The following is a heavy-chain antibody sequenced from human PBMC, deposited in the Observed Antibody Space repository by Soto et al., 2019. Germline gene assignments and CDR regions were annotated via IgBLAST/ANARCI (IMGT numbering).Heavy chain of an antibody. J-gene: IGHJ3*02. D-gene: IGHD6-19*01. CDR1: GGSFSGYY. CDR2: INHSGST. CDR3: ARGGSGWYYKGAFDI. V-gene: IGHV4-34*01. Sequence: PSETLSLTCAVYGGSFSGYYWSWIRQPPGKGLEWIGDINHSGSTNYNPSLKSRVTISVDTSKNQFSLKLSSVTAADTAVYYCARGGSGWYYKGAFDIWGQGTMVTVSS.